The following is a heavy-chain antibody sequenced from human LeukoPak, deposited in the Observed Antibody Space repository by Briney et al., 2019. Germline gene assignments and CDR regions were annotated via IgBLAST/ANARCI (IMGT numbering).Heavy chain of an antibody. J-gene: IGHJ4*02. Sequence: PSETLSLTCAVSGGSISSGSYSWSWIRQPPGKGLEWIGYIYPRGSTYYNPSLKSRVTISVDKSKNQFSLKLSSVTAADTAVYYCARRPAIRVATDFDYWGQGTLVTVSS. CDR2: IYPRGST. D-gene: IGHD5-12*01. CDR1: GGSISSGSYS. CDR3: ARRPAIRVATDFDY. V-gene: IGHV4-30-2*01.